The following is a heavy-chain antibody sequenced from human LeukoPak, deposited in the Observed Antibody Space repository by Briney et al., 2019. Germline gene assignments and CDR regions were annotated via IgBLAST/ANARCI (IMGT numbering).Heavy chain of an antibody. CDR2: IWYDGSNK. Sequence: GRSLRLSCAASGFSFSSHGMHWVRQAPGKGLEWVAVIWYDGSNKYYADSVKGRFTISRDNSKTTLYLQMSSLRAEDTAVYYCAASSSGYCDYWGQETLVTVSS. V-gene: IGHV3-33*01. CDR1: GFSFSSHG. CDR3: AASSSGYCDY. D-gene: IGHD3-22*01. J-gene: IGHJ4*02.